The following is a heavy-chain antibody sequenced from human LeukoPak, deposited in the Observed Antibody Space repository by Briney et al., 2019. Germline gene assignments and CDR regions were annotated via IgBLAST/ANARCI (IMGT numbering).Heavy chain of an antibody. CDR3: ARKAGGYSYGPLDY. CDR2: INSDGSST. D-gene: IGHD5-18*01. V-gene: IGHV3-74*01. J-gene: IGHJ4*02. Sequence: GGTLRLSCAASGFTFSSYWMHWVRQAPGKGLVWVSRINSDGSSTSYADSVKGRFTISRDNAKNTLYLQMNSLRAEDTAVYYCARKAGGYSYGPLDYWGQGTLVTVSS. CDR1: GFTFSSYW.